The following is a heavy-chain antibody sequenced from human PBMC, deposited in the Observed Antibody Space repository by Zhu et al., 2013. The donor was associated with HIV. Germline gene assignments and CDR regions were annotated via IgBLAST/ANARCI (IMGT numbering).Heavy chain of an antibody. CDR1: RYIFPGYY. Sequence: QVQLEQSAAEVKKPGASVRVSCKVSRYIFPGYYMHWVRQAPGQGLEWMGWINPKSGATNYAQKFQGRVTMTGDTSISTAYMELSRLRSDDTAMYYCATSDYANGESNYWGQGTLVTVSS. CDR3: ATSDYANGESNY. J-gene: IGHJ4*02. V-gene: IGHV1-2*02. D-gene: IGHD4-17*01. CDR2: INPKSGAT.